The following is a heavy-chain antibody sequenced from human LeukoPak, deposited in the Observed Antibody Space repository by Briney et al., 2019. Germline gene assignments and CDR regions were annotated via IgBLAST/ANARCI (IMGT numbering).Heavy chain of an antibody. V-gene: IGHV3-30*02. D-gene: IGHD1-26*01. J-gene: IGHJ4*02. Sequence: GGSLRLSCAASGFTFSSSGMHWVRQAPGKGLEWVAFIRYDGSNKYYADSVKGRFTISRDNSKNTLYLQMNSLRAEDTAVYYCAKDRSGSYSQGLDYWGQGTLVTVSS. CDR1: GFTFSSSG. CDR3: AKDRSGSYSQGLDY. CDR2: IRYDGSNK.